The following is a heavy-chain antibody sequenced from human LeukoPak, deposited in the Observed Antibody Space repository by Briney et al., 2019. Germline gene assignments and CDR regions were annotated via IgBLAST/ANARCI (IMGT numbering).Heavy chain of an antibody. J-gene: IGHJ5*02. CDR3: ARTGVTTIFGVVTRDWFDP. V-gene: IGHV4-4*07. D-gene: IGHD3-3*01. Sequence: KASETLSLTCTVSGGSISSYYWSWIRQPAGKGLEWIGRIYTSGSTNYNPSLKSRVTMSVDTSKNQFSLKLSSVTAADTAVYYCARTGVTTIFGVVTRDWFDPWGQGTLVTVSS. CDR1: GGSISSYY. CDR2: IYTSGST.